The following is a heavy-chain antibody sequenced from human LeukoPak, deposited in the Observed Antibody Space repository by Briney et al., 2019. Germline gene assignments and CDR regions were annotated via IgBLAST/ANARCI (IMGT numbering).Heavy chain of an antibody. V-gene: IGHV5-51*01. CDR3: ARRDGYCSGGSCYLFDY. CDR2: IYPGDSDT. CDR1: GYSFTSYW. D-gene: IGHD2-15*01. Sequence: GESLKISCKGSGYSFTSYWIGWVRQMPGKGLEWMGIIYPGDSDTRYSPSFQGQVTISADKSISTAYLQWSSLKASDTAMYYCARRDGYCSGGSCYLFDYWGRGTLVTVSS. J-gene: IGHJ4*02.